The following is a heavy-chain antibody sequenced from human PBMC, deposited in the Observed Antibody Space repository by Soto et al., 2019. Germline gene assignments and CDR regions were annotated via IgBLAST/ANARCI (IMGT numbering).Heavy chain of an antibody. CDR3: GGGCKYPQGRFDY. J-gene: IGHJ4*02. CDR2: IWLDGDKK. V-gene: IGHV3-33*01. D-gene: IGHD3-16*01. CDR1: GFNFSSYG. Sequence: QVQLVESGGGVVQPGRSLRLSCVVSGFNFSSYGMHWVRQAPGKGLEWVAVIWLDGDKKYYSDFVKGRFTISRDNSKKQVVSTKDRLRGQDTGLVFWGGGCKYPQGRFDYWGQGTLVTVSS.